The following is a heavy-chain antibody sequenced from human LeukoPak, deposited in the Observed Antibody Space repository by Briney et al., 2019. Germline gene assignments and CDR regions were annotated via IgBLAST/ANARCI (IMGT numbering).Heavy chain of an antibody. D-gene: IGHD6-19*01. J-gene: IGHJ4*02. V-gene: IGHV1-46*01. CDR2: INPSSGST. CDR1: GYTFTHYY. CDR3: ARDRRAVAH. Sequence: ASVKVSCKASGYTFTHYYLHWVRQAPGQGLEWMGIINPSSGSTSYAQKFQGRVTMTRDTSTSTVYMELSSLRSEDTAVYYCARDRRAVAHWGQGTLVTVSS.